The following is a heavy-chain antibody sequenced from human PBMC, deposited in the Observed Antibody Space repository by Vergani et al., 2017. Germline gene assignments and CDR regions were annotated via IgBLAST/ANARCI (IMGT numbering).Heavy chain of an antibody. Sequence: EVKLVESGGGLVKPGGSLRLSCAASGFTFSSYSMNWVRQAPGKGLEWVSSISSSSSYIYYADSVKGRFTISRENAKNSLYLQMNSLRAEDTAVYYCARDPYALSYGSSGYAGYWGQGTLVTVSS. CDR2: ISSSSSYI. J-gene: IGHJ4*02. CDR3: ARDPYALSYGSSGYAGY. D-gene: IGHD6-13*01. V-gene: IGHV3-21*01. CDR1: GFTFSSYS.